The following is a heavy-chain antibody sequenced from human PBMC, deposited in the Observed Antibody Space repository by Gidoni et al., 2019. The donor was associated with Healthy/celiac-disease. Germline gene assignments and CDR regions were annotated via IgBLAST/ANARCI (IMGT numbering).Heavy chain of an antibody. CDR3: ARGLVVPAAMGPDP. CDR1: GYTFTSYD. Sequence: QVQLVQSGPEVKKPVASVKVSCKAAGYTFTSYDINWVRQATGKGLEWMGWMNPNRGNTGYAQKFQGRVTMTRNTSISTAYMELSSLRSEDTAVYYCARGLVVPAAMGPDPWGQGTLVTVSS. CDR2: MNPNRGNT. J-gene: IGHJ5*02. D-gene: IGHD2-2*01. V-gene: IGHV1-8*01.